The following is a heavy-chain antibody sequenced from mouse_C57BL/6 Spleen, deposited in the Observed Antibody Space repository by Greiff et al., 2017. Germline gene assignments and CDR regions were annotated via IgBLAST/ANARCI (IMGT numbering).Heavy chain of an antibody. CDR3: ARPGYDYDGGYYFDY. J-gene: IGHJ2*01. CDR2: FHPYNDDT. Sequence: QVQLKQSGAELVKPGASVKMSCKASGYTFTTYPIEWMKQNHGKSLEWIGNFHPYNDDTKYNEQFKGKATLTVEKSSSTFYLELSRLTSDDSAVYYGARPGYDYDGGYYFDYWGQGTTLTVSS. CDR1: GYTFTTYP. V-gene: IGHV1-47*01. D-gene: IGHD2-4*01.